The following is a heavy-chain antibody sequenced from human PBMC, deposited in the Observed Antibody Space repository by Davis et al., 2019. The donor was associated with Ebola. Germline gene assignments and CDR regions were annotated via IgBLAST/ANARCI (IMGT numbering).Heavy chain of an antibody. D-gene: IGHD2-15*01. CDR2: ISAYNGNT. J-gene: IGHJ4*02. Sequence: AASVKVSCKASGYTFTSYGISWVRQAPGQGLEWMGWISAYNGNTYYAENLQGRVTMITDTSTSTAYMDLRSLKSDDTAVYYCARDLGDLGYQKPFDYWGQGTLATVSS. CDR3: ARDLGDLGYQKPFDY. CDR1: GYTFTSYG. V-gene: IGHV1-18*04.